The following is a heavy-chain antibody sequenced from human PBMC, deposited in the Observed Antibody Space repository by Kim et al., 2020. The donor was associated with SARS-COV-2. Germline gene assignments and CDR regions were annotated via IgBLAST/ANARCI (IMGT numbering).Heavy chain of an antibody. D-gene: IGHD3-16*01. J-gene: IGHJ5*02. CDR2: IWYDGSNK. V-gene: IGHV3-33*01. Sequence: GGSLRLSCAASGFTFSSYGMHWVRQAPGKGLEWVAVIWYDGSNKYYADSVKGRFTISRDNSKNTLYLQMNSLRAEDTAVYYCAREVGENWFDPWGQGTLVTVSS. CDR3: AREVGENWFDP. CDR1: GFTFSSYG.